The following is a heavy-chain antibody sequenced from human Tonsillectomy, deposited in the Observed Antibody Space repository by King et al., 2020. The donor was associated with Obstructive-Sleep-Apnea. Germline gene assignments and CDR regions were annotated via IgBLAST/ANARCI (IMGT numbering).Heavy chain of an antibody. CDR3: ARVTCSSASCPRKDAFDI. J-gene: IGHJ3*02. CDR1: GGSISSYY. CDR2: IHTSGST. D-gene: IGHD2-2*01. V-gene: IGHV4-4*07. Sequence: MQLQESGPGLVKPSETLSLTCTVSGGSISSYYWNWIRQAAGKGLEWIVRIHTSGSTSFHPSLKRRVTMSLDTSKNQFFLNVTSVTAADTAVYFCARVTCSSASCPRKDAFDIWGQGTMVTVSS.